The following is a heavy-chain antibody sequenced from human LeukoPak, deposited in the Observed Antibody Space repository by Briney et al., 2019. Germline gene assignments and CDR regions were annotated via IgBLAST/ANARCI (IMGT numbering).Heavy chain of an antibody. Sequence: GGSLRLSCAASGFTFSSYWMSWVRQAPGKGLEWVANIKQDGSEKYYVDCVKGRFTISRDNAKNSLYLQMNSLRTEDMAVYYCAKDRAGNSWNFDYWGQGTLVAVSS. D-gene: IGHD6-13*01. CDR1: GFTFSSYW. CDR2: IKQDGSEK. J-gene: IGHJ4*02. V-gene: IGHV3-7*01. CDR3: AKDRAGNSWNFDY.